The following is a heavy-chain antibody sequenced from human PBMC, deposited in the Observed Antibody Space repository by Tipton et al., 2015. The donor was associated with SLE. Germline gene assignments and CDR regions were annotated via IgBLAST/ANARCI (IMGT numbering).Heavy chain of an antibody. Sequence: RSLRLSCAASGFTFSSYAMSWVRQAPGKGLEWVAVISYDGSNKYYADSVKGRFTISRDNSKNTLYLQMNSLRAEDTAVYYCARRRIQDAFDIWGQGTMVTVSS. CDR1: GFTFSSYA. CDR2: ISYDGSNK. CDR3: ARRRIQDAFDI. V-gene: IGHV3-30-3*01. J-gene: IGHJ3*02. D-gene: IGHD2/OR15-2a*01.